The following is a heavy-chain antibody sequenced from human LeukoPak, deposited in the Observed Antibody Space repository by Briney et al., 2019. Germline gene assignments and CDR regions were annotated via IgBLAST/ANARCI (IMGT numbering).Heavy chain of an antibody. V-gene: IGHV4-39*07. Sequence: SETLSLTCTVSGGSISSSSYYWGWIRQPPGKGLEWIGSIYYSGSTYYNPSLKSRVTISVDTSKNQFSLKLSSVTAADTAVYYCARDQRELFSSAFDIWGQGTLVTVSS. CDR3: ARDQRELFSSAFDI. CDR2: IYYSGST. CDR1: GGSISSSSYY. J-gene: IGHJ4*02. D-gene: IGHD3-10*01.